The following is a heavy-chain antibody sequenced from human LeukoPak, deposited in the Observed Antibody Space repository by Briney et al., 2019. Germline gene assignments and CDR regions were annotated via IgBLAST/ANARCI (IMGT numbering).Heavy chain of an antibody. V-gene: IGHV3-30*03. CDR3: ARVRPGIAAAGPFDY. Sequence: GGSLRLSCAASGFTFSSYGMHWVRQAPGKGLEWVAVISYDGSNKYYADSVKGRFTISRDKSKNTLYLQMNSLRAEDTAVYYCARVRPGIAAAGPFDYWGQGTLVTVSS. D-gene: IGHD6-13*01. CDR1: GFTFSSYG. CDR2: ISYDGSNK. J-gene: IGHJ4*02.